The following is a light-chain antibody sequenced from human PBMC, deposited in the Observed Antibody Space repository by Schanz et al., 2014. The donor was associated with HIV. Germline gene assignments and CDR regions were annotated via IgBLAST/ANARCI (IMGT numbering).Light chain of an antibody. Sequence: QSVLTQPPSVSAAPGQKVTISCSGSSSNIGNNYVSWYRHLPGTAPRLLIYDNNERPSGIPDRFSGSKSGTSATLGITGLQTGDEADYYCGTWDSSLSFYVFGTGTKLTVL. CDR2: DNN. V-gene: IGLV1-51*01. CDR3: GTWDSSLSFYV. J-gene: IGLJ1*01. CDR1: SSNIGNNY.